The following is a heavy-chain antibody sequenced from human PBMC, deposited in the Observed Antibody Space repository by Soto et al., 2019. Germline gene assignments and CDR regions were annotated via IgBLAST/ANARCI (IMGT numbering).Heavy chain of an antibody. V-gene: IGHV4-59*01. CDR2: IYYSGST. CDR1: GGSISSYY. D-gene: IGHD2-21*02. CDR3: ARDPALYGGNSYFDY. Sequence: SETLSLTCTVSGGSISSYYWSWIRQPPGKGLEWIGYIYYSGSTNYNPSLKSRVTISVDTSKNQFSLKLSSVTAADTAVYYCARDPALYGGNSYFDYWGQGTLVTVSS. J-gene: IGHJ4*02.